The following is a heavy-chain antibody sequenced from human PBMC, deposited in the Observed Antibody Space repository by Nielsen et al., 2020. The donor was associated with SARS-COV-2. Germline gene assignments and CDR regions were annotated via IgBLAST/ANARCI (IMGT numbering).Heavy chain of an antibody. CDR1: GFTFSSYG. D-gene: IGHD2-15*01. V-gene: IGHV3-30*18. CDR3: AKRLVVVAATGDFDY. CDR2: ISYDGSNK. J-gene: IGHJ4*02. Sequence: GGSLRLSCAASGFTFSSYGMHWVRQAPGKGLEWVAVISYDGSNKYYVDSVKGRFTISRDNSKNTLYLQMNSLRAEDTAVYYCAKRLVVVAATGDFDYWGQGTLVTVSS.